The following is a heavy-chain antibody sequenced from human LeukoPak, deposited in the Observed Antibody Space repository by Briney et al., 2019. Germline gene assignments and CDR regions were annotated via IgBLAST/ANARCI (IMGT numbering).Heavy chain of an antibody. V-gene: IGHV4-4*09. CDR2: IYTSGGT. D-gene: IGHD6-6*01. Sequence: KPSETLSLTCTVSGDSISSYYWSWIRQPPGKGLEWIGYIYTSGGTNYIPSFKGRVTISIDTSKNQFSLKLSSVTAADSGVYYCARLTRLSTSPDRYYLDYWGQGTLVTVSS. CDR3: ARLTRLSTSPDRYYLDY. CDR1: GDSISSYY. J-gene: IGHJ4*02.